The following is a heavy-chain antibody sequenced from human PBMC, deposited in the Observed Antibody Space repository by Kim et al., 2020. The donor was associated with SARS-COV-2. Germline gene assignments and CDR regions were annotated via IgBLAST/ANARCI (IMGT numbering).Heavy chain of an antibody. D-gene: IGHD3-3*01. Sequence: GGSLRLSCAASGFTFSSYAMSWVRQAPGKGLEWVSAISGSGGSTYYADSVKGRFTISRDNSKNTLYLQLNSLRAEDTAVYYCAKDGTTYYDFWSGYGPFPYFDYWGQGTLVTVSS. V-gene: IGHV3-23*01. J-gene: IGHJ4*02. CDR2: ISGSGGST. CDR1: GFTFSSYA. CDR3: AKDGTTYYDFWSGYGPFPYFDY.